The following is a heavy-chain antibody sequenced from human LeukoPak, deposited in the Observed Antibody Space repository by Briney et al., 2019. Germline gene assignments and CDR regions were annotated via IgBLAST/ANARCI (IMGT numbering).Heavy chain of an antibody. CDR1: GYIFTGYF. J-gene: IGHJ5*02. Sequence: GASVKVSCKASGYIFTGYFLHWVRQAPGQGLGWMGWISPNNGGTYYAQKFQDRVTMTRDTSISTVYMELSRLRSDDTAVYYCARHVGATRDLDPWGQGTLVTVSS. CDR2: ISPNNGGT. CDR3: ARHVGATRDLDP. V-gene: IGHV1-2*02. D-gene: IGHD1-26*01.